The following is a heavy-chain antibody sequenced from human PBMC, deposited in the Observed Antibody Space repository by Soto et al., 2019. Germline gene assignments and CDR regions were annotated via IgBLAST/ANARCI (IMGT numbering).Heavy chain of an antibody. CDR3: ARPATTVTTHEFDY. CDR1: GFTFSSYS. CDR2: ISSSSSYI. V-gene: IGHV3-21*01. J-gene: IGHJ4*02. D-gene: IGHD4-4*01. Sequence: EVQLVESGGGLVKPGGSLRLSCAASGFTFSSYSMNWVRQAPGKGLEWVSSISSSSSYIYYADSVKGRFTISRDNAKNTLYLQMNSLIADDTAVYYCARPATTVTTHEFDYWGQGTLVTVSS.